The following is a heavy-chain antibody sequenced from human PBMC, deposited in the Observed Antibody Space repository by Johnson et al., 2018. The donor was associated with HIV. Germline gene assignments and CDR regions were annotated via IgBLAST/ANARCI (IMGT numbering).Heavy chain of an antibody. D-gene: IGHD4-17*01. Sequence: VQLVESGGGVVRPGGSLRLSCAASGFTFDDYAMHWVRQAPGKGLEWVSGISWNSGSIGYADSVKGRFTISRDNAKNSLYLQMNSLRAEDTALYYCARGGYGEVFDIWGQGTMVTVSS. J-gene: IGHJ3*02. V-gene: IGHV3-9*01. CDR2: ISWNSGSI. CDR1: GFTFDDYA. CDR3: ARGGYGEVFDI.